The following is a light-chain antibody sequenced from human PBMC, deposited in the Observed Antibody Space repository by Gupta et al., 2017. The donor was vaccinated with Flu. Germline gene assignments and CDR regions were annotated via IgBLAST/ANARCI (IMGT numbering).Light chain of an antibody. V-gene: IGLV2-14*01. CDR2: EVS. CDR3: SSYTSRTTLI. J-gene: IGLJ2*01. CDR1: SSDVGGYDY. Sequence: QSALTQPASVSGSPGQSLTISCTGTSSDVGGYDYVSWYQQPPGKAPKLIISEVSNRPSGVPDRFSGSKSGNTASLTISRLQAEDEADYYCSSYTSRTTLIFGGGTRLTVL.